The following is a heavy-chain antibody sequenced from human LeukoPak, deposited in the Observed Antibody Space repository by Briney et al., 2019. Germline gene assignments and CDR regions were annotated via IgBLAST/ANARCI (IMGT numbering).Heavy chain of an antibody. J-gene: IGHJ3*02. D-gene: IGHD3-10*01. CDR1: GGSMSGSSSF. V-gene: IGHV4-39*07. CDR2: IHSSGST. Sequence: SETLSLTCSVSGGSMSGSSSFWGWIRQPPGKGLEWMGSIHSSGSTHYNPSLESRVTISLDTSKNQFSLRLKSVTAADTADYYCARVGTGDTKVRGYYVFDMWGQGTMVTVSS. CDR3: ARVGTGDTKVRGYYVFDM.